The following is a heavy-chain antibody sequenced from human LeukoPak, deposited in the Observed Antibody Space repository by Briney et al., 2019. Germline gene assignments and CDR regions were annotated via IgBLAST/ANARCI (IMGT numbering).Heavy chain of an antibody. D-gene: IGHD6-13*01. V-gene: IGHV3-20*04. CDR1: GFTFDDYG. Sequence: PGGSLRLSCAASGFTFDDYGMSWVRQAPGKGLEWVSGINWNGGSTGYADSVKGRFTISRGNAKNSLYLQMNSLRAEDTALYYCARDDVGSSWYAVDYWGQGTLVTVSS. CDR2: INWNGGST. J-gene: IGHJ4*02. CDR3: ARDDVGSSWYAVDY.